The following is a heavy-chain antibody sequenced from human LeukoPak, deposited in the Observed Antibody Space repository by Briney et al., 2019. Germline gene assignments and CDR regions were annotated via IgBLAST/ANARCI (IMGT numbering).Heavy chain of an antibody. J-gene: IGHJ4*02. CDR1: GYTFTDYY. CDR2: INPNSGDT. CDR3: ARPNFLYCSSTTCLFDY. Sequence: ASVKVTCKASGYTFTDYYLHWVRQAPGQGFEWMEWINPNSGDTNYAQKFQGRVTMTRDTSISTAHMEMSRLRSDETAVYYCARPNFLYCSSTTCLFDYWGRGTLVTVSS. D-gene: IGHD2-2*01. V-gene: IGHV1-2*02.